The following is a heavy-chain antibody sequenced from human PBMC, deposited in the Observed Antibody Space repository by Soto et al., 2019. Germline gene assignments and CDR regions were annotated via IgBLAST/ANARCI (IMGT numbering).Heavy chain of an antibody. D-gene: IGHD3-10*01. V-gene: IGHV4-39*01. CDR2: IYYSGST. CDR1: GGSISSSSYY. J-gene: IGHJ6*03. CDR3: ARHTRQGRACRYYYYYMDV. Sequence: QLQLQESGPGLVKPSETLSLTCTVSGGSISSSSYYWGWIRQPPGKGLEWIGSIYYSGSTYYNPSLKSRVTISLDTSKNQFSLKLSSVTAADIAVYYCARHTRQGRACRYYYYYMDVWGKGTTVTVSS.